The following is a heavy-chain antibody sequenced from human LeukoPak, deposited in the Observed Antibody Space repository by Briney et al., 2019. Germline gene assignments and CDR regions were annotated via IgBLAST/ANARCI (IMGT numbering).Heavy chain of an antibody. CDR2: IIDSGGST. CDR1: GFTFTTYA. CDR3: AKGVSTVTTYYFDY. D-gene: IGHD4-17*01. Sequence: GGSLRLSCAASGFTFTTYAMSWVRQAPGKGLEWVSSIIDSGGSTSCADSVKGRFTISRDNSKNTLYLQMNSLRADDTALYYCAKGVSTVTTYYFDYWGQGTLVTVSS. J-gene: IGHJ4*02. V-gene: IGHV3-23*01.